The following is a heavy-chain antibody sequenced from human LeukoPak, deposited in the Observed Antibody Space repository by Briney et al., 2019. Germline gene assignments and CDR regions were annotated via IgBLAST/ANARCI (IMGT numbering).Heavy chain of an antibody. CDR1: GGTFSSYA. CDR2: IIPIFGTA. D-gene: IGHD3-10*01. J-gene: IGHJ4*02. V-gene: IGHV1-69*13. CDR3: ARDPSMIRGENTPYFDY. Sequence: ASVKVSCKASGGTFSSYAISWVRQAPGQGLEWMGGIIPIFGTADYAQKFQGRVTITADESTSTAYMELNSLRSEDTAVYYCARDPSMIRGENTPYFDYWGQGTLVTVSS.